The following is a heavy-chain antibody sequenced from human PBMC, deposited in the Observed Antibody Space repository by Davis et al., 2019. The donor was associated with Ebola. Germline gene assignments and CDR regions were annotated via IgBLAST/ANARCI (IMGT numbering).Heavy chain of an antibody. CDR3: ARGSFVLRYFDSRGWFDP. Sequence: SETLSLTCTVSGGSISSSSYYWGWIRQPPGKGLEWIGSIYYSGSTYYNPSLKSRVTISVDTSKNQFSLKLSSVTAADTAVYYCARGSFVLRYFDSRGWFDPWGQGTLVTVSS. J-gene: IGHJ5*02. CDR1: GGSISSSSYY. CDR2: IYYSGST. D-gene: IGHD3-9*01. V-gene: IGHV4-39*01.